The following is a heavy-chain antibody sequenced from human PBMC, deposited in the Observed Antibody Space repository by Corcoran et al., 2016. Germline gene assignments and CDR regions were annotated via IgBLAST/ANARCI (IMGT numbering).Heavy chain of an antibody. CDR3: AREGIGGSEGRDFDY. J-gene: IGHJ4*02. CDR2: IYTSGGT. V-gene: IGHV4-4*07. Sequence: QVQLQESGPGLVKPSETLSLTCTVSGGSISSYYWSWIRQPAGKGLEWIGRIYTSGGTNYNPSLKSRVTMSVDTSKNQFSLKLRSVTAADTAVYYCAREGIGGSEGRDFDYWGQGTLVTVSS. CDR1: GGSISSYY. D-gene: IGHD1-26*01.